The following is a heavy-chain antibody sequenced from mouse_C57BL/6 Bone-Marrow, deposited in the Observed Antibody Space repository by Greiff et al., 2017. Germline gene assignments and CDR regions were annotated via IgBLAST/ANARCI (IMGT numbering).Heavy chain of an antibody. Sequence: EVKVVESGAELVRPGASVKLSCTASGFNIKDDYMHWVKQRPEQGLEWIGWIDPENGDTEYASKFQGKATITADTSSNTAYLQLSSLTSEDTAVYYCTTDYDYFDYWGQGTTLTVSS. V-gene: IGHV14-4*01. D-gene: IGHD2-4*01. CDR2: IDPENGDT. J-gene: IGHJ2*01. CDR1: GFNIKDDY. CDR3: TTDYDYFDY.